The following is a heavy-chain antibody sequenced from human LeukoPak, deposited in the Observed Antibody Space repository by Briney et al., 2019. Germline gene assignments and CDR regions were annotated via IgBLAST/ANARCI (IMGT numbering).Heavy chain of an antibody. CDR1: GYSFTTYW. J-gene: IGHJ4*02. CDR2: INPRDSDA. V-gene: IGHV5-51*01. D-gene: IGHD2-15*01. CDR3: ARQWSFDY. Sequence: GESLKISCKASGYSFTTYWIAWVRQMPGKGLEWVGIINPRDSDARYSPSFQGQVIIPADASISTAYLQWSSLQASDTAMYYCARQWSFDYWGQGSLVIVSS.